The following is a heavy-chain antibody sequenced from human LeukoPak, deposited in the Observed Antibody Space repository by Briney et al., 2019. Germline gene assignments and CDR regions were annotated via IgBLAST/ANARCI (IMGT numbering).Heavy chain of an antibody. Sequence: ASVKVSCKVSGYTLTELSMHWVRQAPGKGLEWMGGFDPEDGETIYAQKFQGRVTMTEDTSTDTAYMELSRLRSDDTAVYYCARDWGGQLPTCFDYWGQGTLVTVSS. V-gene: IGHV1-24*01. D-gene: IGHD2-2*01. CDR3: ARDWGGQLPTCFDY. J-gene: IGHJ4*02. CDR2: FDPEDGET. CDR1: GYTLTELS.